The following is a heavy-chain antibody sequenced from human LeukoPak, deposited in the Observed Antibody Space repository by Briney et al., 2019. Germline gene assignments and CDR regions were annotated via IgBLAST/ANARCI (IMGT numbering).Heavy chain of an antibody. CDR3: ARDWCSSTSCYGSAFDI. CDR1: GYTFTGYY. V-gene: IGHV1-2*02. J-gene: IGHJ3*02. D-gene: IGHD2-2*01. CDR2: INPNSGGT. Sequence: ASVKVSCKASGYTFTGYYMHWVRQAPGQGLEWMGWINPNSGGTNYAQKFQGRVTMTRDTSISTAYMELSRLRSDDTAVYYCARDWCSSTSCYGSAFDIWGQGTMVTVSS.